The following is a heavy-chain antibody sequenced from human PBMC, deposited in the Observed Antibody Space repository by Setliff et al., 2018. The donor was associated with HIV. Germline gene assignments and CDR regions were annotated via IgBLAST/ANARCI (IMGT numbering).Heavy chain of an antibody. Sequence: ASVKVSCKASGYTFSSNYMHWVRQAPGQGLEWMGLINPTGDITFYPQKFQARVTMTRDTSTSTVYLELRSLRSEDTAVYYCARDPAPSSSASYFQHWGQGTRSPSPQ. D-gene: IGHD6-6*01. CDR2: INPTGDIT. V-gene: IGHV1-46*01. J-gene: IGHJ1*01. CDR3: ARDPAPSSSASYFQH. CDR1: GYTFSSNY.